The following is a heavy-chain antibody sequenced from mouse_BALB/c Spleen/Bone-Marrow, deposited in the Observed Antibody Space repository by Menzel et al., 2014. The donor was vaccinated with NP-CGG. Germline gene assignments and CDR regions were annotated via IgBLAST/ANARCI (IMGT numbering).Heavy chain of an antibody. CDR3: TRPRYPFYVMDS. CDR2: ITDDGGST. J-gene: IGHJ4*01. V-gene: IGHV5-12-2*01. Sequence: EVMLVESGGGLVQPGGSLRLSCVVSGITFRSNTMSWIRQTPEKRLEWVAYITDDGGSTYYSDIVKGRFTISRDNAKNTLYLQMSSLKSEDTAMYYCTRPRYPFYVMDSWGQGTSVTVSS. CDR1: GITFRSNT. D-gene: IGHD2-14*01.